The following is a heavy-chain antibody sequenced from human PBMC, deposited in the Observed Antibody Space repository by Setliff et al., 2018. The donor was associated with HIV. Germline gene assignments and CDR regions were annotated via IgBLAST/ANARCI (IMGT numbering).Heavy chain of an antibody. Sequence: ASVKVSCKASGGTFSSYAISWVRQAPGQGLEWMGGIIPIFGTANYAQKFQGIVTITTDESTSTAYMELSSLRSEDTAVYYCAIEKDIVVVVAGAFDYWGQGTLVTVSS. CDR1: GGTFSSYA. CDR2: IIPIFGTA. J-gene: IGHJ4*02. D-gene: IGHD2-15*01. CDR3: AIEKDIVVVVAGAFDY. V-gene: IGHV1-69*05.